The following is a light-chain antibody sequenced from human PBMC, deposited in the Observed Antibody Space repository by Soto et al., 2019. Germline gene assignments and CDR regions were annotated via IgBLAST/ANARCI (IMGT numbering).Light chain of an antibody. J-gene: IGKJ5*01. Sequence: DTVMSQSPLSLRVTPGEPASISCRSSQSLLHRNGYNYLDWYLQKPGQPPQLLIXEVXNRFSGVPDRFSGSGSGSDFTLKISRVEAEDVGVYYCMQSIQLLITFGQGTRLVIK. CDR1: QSLLHRNGYNY. CDR2: EVX. V-gene: IGKV2D-29*01. CDR3: MQSIQLLIT.